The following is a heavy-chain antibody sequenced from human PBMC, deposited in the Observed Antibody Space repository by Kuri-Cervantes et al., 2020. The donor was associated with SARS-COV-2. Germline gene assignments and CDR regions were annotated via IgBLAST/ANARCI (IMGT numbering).Heavy chain of an antibody. J-gene: IGHJ6*03. D-gene: IGHD6-13*01. CDR1: GFTFSDYY. CDR2: ISSSGSTI. CDR3: ASSPLEPSSSSEYYYYYMDV. V-gene: IGHV3-11*04. Sequence: GESLKISGAASGFTFSDYYMSWIRQAPGKGLEWVSYISSSGSTIYYADSVKGRFTISRDNSKNTLYLQMNSLRAEDTAVYYCASSPLEPSSSSEYYYYYMDVWGKGTTVTVSS.